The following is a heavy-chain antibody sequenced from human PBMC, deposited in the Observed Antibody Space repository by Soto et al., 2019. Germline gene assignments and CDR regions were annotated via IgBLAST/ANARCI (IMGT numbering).Heavy chain of an antibody. Sequence: SETLSLTCTVSGGSISSGNDYWSWICQYPGKGLEWIGNIYYSGSTYYNPSLKSRLTISLDTSKNKFSLNLSSVTAADTAVYYCARMKSLLAAHPMSRMDYYYGMDVWGKGTTVTVSS. J-gene: IGHJ6*04. D-gene: IGHD2-15*01. CDR2: IYYSGST. CDR3: ARMKSLLAAHPMSRMDYYYGMDV. V-gene: IGHV4-31*03. CDR1: GGSISSGNDY.